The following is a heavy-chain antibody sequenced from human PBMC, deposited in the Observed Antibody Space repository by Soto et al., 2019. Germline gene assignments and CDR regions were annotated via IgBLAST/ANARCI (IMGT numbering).Heavy chain of an antibody. V-gene: IGHV1-18*01. J-gene: IGHJ6*02. CDR3: ARVRVDIVVVPAATPYYYYGMDV. CDR2: ISAYNGNT. CDR1: GYTFTSYG. Sequence: ASVKVSCKASGYTFTSYGISWVRQAPGQGLEWMGWISAYNGNTNYAQKLQGRVTMTTDTSTSTAYMELRSLRSDDTAVYYCARVRVDIVVVPAATPYYYYGMDVWGQGTTVTVSS. D-gene: IGHD2-2*01.